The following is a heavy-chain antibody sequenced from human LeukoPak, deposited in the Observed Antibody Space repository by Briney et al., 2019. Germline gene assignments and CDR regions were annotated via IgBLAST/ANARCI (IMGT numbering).Heavy chain of an antibody. CDR3: ARVGCSSTSCYAIFDY. CDR2: ISAYNGNT. Sequence: ASVKVSCKASGYTFTSYGIRWVRQAPGQGLEWMGWISAYNGNTNYAQKLQGRVTMTTDTSTSTAYMELRSLRSDDTAVYYCARVGCSSTSCYAIFDYWGQGTLVTVSS. J-gene: IGHJ4*02. D-gene: IGHD2-2*01. CDR1: GYTFTSYG. V-gene: IGHV1-18*01.